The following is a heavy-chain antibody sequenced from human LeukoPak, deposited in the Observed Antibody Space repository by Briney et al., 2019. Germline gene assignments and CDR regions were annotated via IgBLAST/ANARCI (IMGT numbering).Heavy chain of an antibody. CDR2: ISSSSSYI. Sequence: PGGSLRLSCAASGFTFSSYSMNWVRQAPGKGLEWVSSISSSSSYINYADSVKSRITIYRDNAKNSLYLQMNSLRAEDTAVYYCARDWLHGSGSSWKHLFDYWGQGTLVTLSP. D-gene: IGHD3-10*01. CDR1: GFTFSSYS. J-gene: IGHJ4*02. V-gene: IGHV3-21*01. CDR3: ARDWLHGSGSSWKHLFDY.